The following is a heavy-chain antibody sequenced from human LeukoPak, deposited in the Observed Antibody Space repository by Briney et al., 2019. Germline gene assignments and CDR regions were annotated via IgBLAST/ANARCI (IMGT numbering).Heavy chain of an antibody. CDR2: ISWNSGSI. CDR1: GFTFDDYA. CDR3: AKSRSWYHSPFDY. D-gene: IGHD6-13*01. Sequence: GGSLRLSCAASGFTFDDYAMHWVRQAPGKGLEWVSGISWNSGSIGYADSVKGRFTISRDNAKNSLYLQMNSLRAEDMALYYCAKSRSWYHSPFDYWGQGTLVTVSS. J-gene: IGHJ4*02. V-gene: IGHV3-9*03.